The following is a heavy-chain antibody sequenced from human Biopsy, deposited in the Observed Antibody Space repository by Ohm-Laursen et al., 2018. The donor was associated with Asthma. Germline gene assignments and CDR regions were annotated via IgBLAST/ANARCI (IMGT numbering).Heavy chain of an antibody. V-gene: IGHV1-69*01. CDR3: ARKAGSCTSRTCYSLDF. CDR1: GGTFNTYV. J-gene: IGHJ4*02. Sequence: SPVKVSCKSLGGTFNTYVIGWVRQAPGQGLEWMGGINSVFGTTTYPQKFQDRVTITADDSTSTVYMELSSLRSEDTAVYYCARKAGSCTSRTCYSLDFWGQGTLVTVSS. CDR2: INSVFGTT. D-gene: IGHD2-2*01.